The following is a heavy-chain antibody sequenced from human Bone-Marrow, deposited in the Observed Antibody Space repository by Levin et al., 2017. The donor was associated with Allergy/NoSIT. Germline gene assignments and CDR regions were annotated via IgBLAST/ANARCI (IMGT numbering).Heavy chain of an antibody. CDR3: ARDKWYLPEYCGGDCYQRDAFDI. CDR2: INPSGGST. CDR1: GYTFTSYY. Sequence: PLASVKVSCKASGYTFTSYYMHWVRQAPGQGLEWMGIINPSGGSTSYAQKFQGRVTMTRDTSTSTVYMELSSLRSEDTAVYYCARDKWYLPEYCGGDCYQRDAFDIWGQGTMVTVSS. V-gene: IGHV1-46*01. J-gene: IGHJ3*02. D-gene: IGHD2-21*01.